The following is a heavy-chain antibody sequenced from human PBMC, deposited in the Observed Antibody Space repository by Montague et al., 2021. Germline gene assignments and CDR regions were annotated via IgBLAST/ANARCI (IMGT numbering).Heavy chain of an antibody. CDR2: IHGDGGAT. Sequence: SLRLSCAASGFAFNMYWMHWVRQAPGKGLVWVSRIHGDGGATYSAGFVRGRFTISRDNAKNTLYLQMNSLEAEDTAIYYCVRSCSVTNCYTGDAFDVWGHGTMVTASS. V-gene: IGHV3-74*01. CDR1: GFAFNMYW. D-gene: IGHD3-16*02. J-gene: IGHJ3*01. CDR3: VRSCSVTNCYTGDAFDV.